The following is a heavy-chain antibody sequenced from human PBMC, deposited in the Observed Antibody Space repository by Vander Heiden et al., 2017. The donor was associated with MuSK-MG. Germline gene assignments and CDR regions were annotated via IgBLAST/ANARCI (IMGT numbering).Heavy chain of an antibody. J-gene: IGHJ6*02. V-gene: IGHV3-13*01. Sequence: EVQLVESGGGLIKPGGSLRLSCAAPGFTLTSYDMHSTRQVTGKGLEWVSAIGTTGDTKYPGSAKGRFTISREDANNSLYLQMNSLRAGDTAVYYCVRGGISWYYGMDVWGQGTTVTVSS. D-gene: IGHD2-21*01. CDR1: GFTLTSYD. CDR3: VRGGISWYYGMDV. CDR2: IGTTGDT.